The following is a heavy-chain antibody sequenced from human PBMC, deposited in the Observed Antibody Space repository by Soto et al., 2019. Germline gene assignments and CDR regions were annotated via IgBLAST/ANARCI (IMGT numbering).Heavy chain of an antibody. D-gene: IGHD2-2*02. CDR3: ARIVVVPAAIPDV. J-gene: IGHJ6*02. CDR1: GGSVSSGSYY. CDR2: IYYSGST. Sequence: SETLSLTCTVSGGSVSSGSYYWSWIRQPPGKGLEWIGYIYYSGSTNYNPSLKSRVTISVDTSKNQFSLKLSSVTAADTAVYYCARIVVVPAAIPDVWGQGTTVTVSS. V-gene: IGHV4-61*01.